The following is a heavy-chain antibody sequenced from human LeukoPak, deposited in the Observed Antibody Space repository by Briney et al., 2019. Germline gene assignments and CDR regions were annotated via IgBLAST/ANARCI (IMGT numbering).Heavy chain of an antibody. V-gene: IGHV3-30*02. CDR1: GFNFNTYG. CDR2: IRYDETNE. D-gene: IGHD3-22*01. J-gene: IGHJ4*02. Sequence: GGSLRLSCAASGFNFNTYGMYWVRQAPGKGLEWVAFIRYDETNEYYADSVKGRFTISRDNSKNTLYLQMNSLRPEDTAVYYCARDPADSSGYGDYWGQGTLVTVPS. CDR3: ARDPADSSGYGDY.